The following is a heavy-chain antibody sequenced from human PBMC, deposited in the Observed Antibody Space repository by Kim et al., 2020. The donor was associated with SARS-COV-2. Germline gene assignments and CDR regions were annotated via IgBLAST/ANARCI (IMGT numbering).Heavy chain of an antibody. CDR3: VRAPAEVGVGFFDY. D-gene: IGHD1-26*01. V-gene: IGHV3-30*07. Sequence: YTDSVKGRFTSSRDTSKNALYLQMSSLRVEDTAVFYCVRAPAEVGVGFFDYCGQGTQVAVSS. J-gene: IGHJ4*02.